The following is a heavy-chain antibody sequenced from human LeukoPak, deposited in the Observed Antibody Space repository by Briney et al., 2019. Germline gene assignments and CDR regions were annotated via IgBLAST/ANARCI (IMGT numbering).Heavy chain of an antibody. CDR2: ISGSDGST. Sequence: GGSLRLSCAASGFTFSSYAMTWVRQAPGKGLEWVSAISGSDGSTYYTDSVKGRFTISGDHSKSTLYLQMNSLRAEDTAIYYCAIALYSSGWYVYYWGQGTLVTVSS. D-gene: IGHD6-19*01. J-gene: IGHJ4*02. CDR1: GFTFSSYA. CDR3: AIALYSSGWYVYY. V-gene: IGHV3-23*01.